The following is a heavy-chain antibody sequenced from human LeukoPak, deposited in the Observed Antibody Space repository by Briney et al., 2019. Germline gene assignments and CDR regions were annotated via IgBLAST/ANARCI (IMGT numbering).Heavy chain of an antibody. CDR2: IYSGGST. J-gene: IGHJ4*02. D-gene: IGHD2-21*02. CDR1: GFTVSSNY. CDR3: ARVRLLRNFDY. Sequence: GGSLRLSCAASGFTVSSNYMSWVRQAPGKGLEWVSVIYSGGSTYYADSVKGRFTISRDNSKNTLYLQMNSLRAEDTAVYYCARVRLLRNFDYWGQGTLVTVSS. V-gene: IGHV3-53*05.